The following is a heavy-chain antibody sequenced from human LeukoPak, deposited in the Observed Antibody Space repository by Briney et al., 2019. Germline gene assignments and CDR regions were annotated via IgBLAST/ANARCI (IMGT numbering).Heavy chain of an antibody. CDR3: ARDILGRSNGGSNYFGMEV. V-gene: IGHV1-69*13. Sequence: SVKVSCKASGGTFSSYAISWVRQAPGQGLEWMGGIIPIFGTANYAQKFQGRVTITADESTSTAYMELSSLRSEDTAVYYCARDILGRSNGGSNYFGMEVWGQGTTVTVSS. CDR2: IIPIFGTA. J-gene: IGHJ6*02. CDR1: GGTFSSYA. D-gene: IGHD2-15*01.